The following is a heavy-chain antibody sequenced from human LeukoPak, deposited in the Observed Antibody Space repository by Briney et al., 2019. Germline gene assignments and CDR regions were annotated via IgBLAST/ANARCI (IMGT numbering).Heavy chain of an antibody. Sequence: NPSETLSLTCTVSGGSISSHYWSWIRQPPGKTLEWIGYIYYSGSTNYNPSLRSRVTISVDSSKNQFSLKPSSVTAADTAVYYCARGSGQWGFDSWGQGTLVTVSS. CDR2: IYYSGST. V-gene: IGHV4-59*11. CDR1: GGSISSHY. J-gene: IGHJ4*02. D-gene: IGHD3-10*01. CDR3: ARGSGQWGFDS.